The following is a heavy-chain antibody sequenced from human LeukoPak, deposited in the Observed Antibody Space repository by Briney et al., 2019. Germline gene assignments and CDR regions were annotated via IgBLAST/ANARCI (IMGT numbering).Heavy chain of an antibody. Sequence: GASVKVSCKASGYTFSGYNMHWVRQAPGQGLEWMGWINPNSGGTSYAQKFQGRVTMTRDTSSSTAYMELSRLRSDDTAVYYCARGAAGNEPIDYWGQGTLVTVSS. CDR2: INPNSGGT. CDR1: GYTFSGYN. CDR3: ARGAAGNEPIDY. D-gene: IGHD6-13*01. J-gene: IGHJ4*02. V-gene: IGHV1-2*02.